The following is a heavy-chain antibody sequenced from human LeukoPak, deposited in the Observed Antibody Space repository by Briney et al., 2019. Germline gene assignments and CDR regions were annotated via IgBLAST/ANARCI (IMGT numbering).Heavy chain of an antibody. CDR2: IHPGDSDT. CDR3: ARQDGAAKFYFDY. D-gene: IGHD5-24*01. V-gene: IGHV5-51*01. Sequence: GEPLKISCKGSGYSFSSYWIGWVRQVPGKGLEWMGVIHPGDSDTRYSPSFQGQVTISADESVSTAYLQWSSLKASDTAMYYCARQDGAAKFYFDYWGRGTLVTVSS. J-gene: IGHJ4*02. CDR1: GYSFSSYW.